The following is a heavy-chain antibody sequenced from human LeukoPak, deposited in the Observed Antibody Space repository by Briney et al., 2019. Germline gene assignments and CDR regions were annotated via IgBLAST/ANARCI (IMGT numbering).Heavy chain of an antibody. D-gene: IGHD3-10*01. CDR3: ARQGINWFDP. CDR1: GGSISSSSYY. J-gene: IGHJ5*02. CDR2: IYYSGST. Sequence: SETLSLTCTVSGGSISSSSYYWGWLRQPPGKGLEWIGSIYYSGSTYYNPSLKSRVTISVDTSKNQFSLKLSSVTAADTAVYYCARQGINWFDPWGQGTLVTVSS. V-gene: IGHV4-39*01.